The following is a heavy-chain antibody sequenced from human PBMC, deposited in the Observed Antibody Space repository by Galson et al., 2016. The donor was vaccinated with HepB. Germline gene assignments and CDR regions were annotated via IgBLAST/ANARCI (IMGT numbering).Heavy chain of an antibody. V-gene: IGHV5-51*01. Sequence: QSGAEVKKPGESLRISCKASGFSFSSYWIGWVRQMPGKGLEWMGIIYPGDSDTRDSPSLQGQVTISADRSINTAYLQWSSLKASDTAMYYCARLGGRDGYKGMFGGFDSWGQGTMATVSS. CDR3: ARLGGRDGYKGMFGGFDS. CDR1: GFSFSSYW. J-gene: IGHJ3*02. D-gene: IGHD5-24*01. CDR2: IYPGDSDT.